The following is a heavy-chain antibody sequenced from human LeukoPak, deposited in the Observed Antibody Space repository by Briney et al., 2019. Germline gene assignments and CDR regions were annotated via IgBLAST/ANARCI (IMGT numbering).Heavy chain of an antibody. J-gene: IGHJ3*02. Sequence: PSETLSLTCTVSGGSISSYYWSWIRQPAGKGLEWIGRIYTSGSTNYNPSLKSRVTISVDMSKNQFSLKLSSVTAADTAVYYCAREYSSGWSAAFDIWGQGTMVTVSS. CDR3: AREYSSGWSAAFDI. CDR1: GGSISSYY. D-gene: IGHD6-19*01. V-gene: IGHV4-4*07. CDR2: IYTSGST.